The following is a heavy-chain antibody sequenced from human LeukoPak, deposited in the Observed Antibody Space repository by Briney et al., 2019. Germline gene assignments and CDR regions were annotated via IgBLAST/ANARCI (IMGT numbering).Heavy chain of an antibody. J-gene: IGHJ4*02. D-gene: IGHD6-6*01. V-gene: IGHV1-2*02. Sequence: ASVKVSCKASGYTFTGYYMHWVRQAPGQGLEWMGWINPNSGGTYYAQRFQGRVTMTRDTSITTAYMELSRLRSDDSAVYYCVRKGSSLDYWGQGTLVTVSS. CDR1: GYTFTGYY. CDR3: VRKGSSLDY. CDR2: INPNSGGT.